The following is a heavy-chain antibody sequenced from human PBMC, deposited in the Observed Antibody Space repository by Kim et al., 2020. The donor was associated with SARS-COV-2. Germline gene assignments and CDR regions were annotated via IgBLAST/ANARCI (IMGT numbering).Heavy chain of an antibody. Sequence: GGSLRLSSAASGFTFSNYWMTWVRQAPGKGLEWVANIKQDGSEKYYVDSVKGRFTISRDNAKTSLYLQMNSLRPEDTAVYYCGRRGGLDVWGQGTTVTVS. CDR2: IKQDGSEK. J-gene: IGHJ6*02. CDR1: GFTFSNYW. CDR3: GRRGGLDV. V-gene: IGHV3-7*01.